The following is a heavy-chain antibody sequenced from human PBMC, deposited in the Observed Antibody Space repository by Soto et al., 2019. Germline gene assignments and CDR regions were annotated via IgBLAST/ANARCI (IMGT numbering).Heavy chain of an antibody. D-gene: IGHD6-19*01. CDR2: ISYDGSNK. CDR1: GFTFSSYG. Sequence: GGSLRLSCAASGFTFSSYGMHWVRQAPGKGLEWVAVISYDGSNKYYADSVKGRFTISRDNSKNTLYLQMNSLRAEDTAVYYCAKAGLARVLAVAGTNYFDYWGQGTLVTVSS. CDR3: AKAGLARVLAVAGTNYFDY. V-gene: IGHV3-30*18. J-gene: IGHJ4*02.